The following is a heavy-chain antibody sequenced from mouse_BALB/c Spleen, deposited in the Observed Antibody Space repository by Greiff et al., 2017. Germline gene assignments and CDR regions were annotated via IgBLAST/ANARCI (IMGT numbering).Heavy chain of an antibody. CDR2: ISYSGST. D-gene: IGHD2-3*01. CDR3: ARYDGYPGAY. J-gene: IGHJ3*01. Sequence: EVQLQESGPGLVKPSQSLSLTCTVTGYSITSDYAWNWIRQFPGNKLEWMGYISYSGSTSYNPSLKSRISITRDTSKNQFFLQLNSVTTEDTATYYCARYDGYPGAYWGQGTLVTVSA. V-gene: IGHV3-2*02. CDR1: GYSITSDYA.